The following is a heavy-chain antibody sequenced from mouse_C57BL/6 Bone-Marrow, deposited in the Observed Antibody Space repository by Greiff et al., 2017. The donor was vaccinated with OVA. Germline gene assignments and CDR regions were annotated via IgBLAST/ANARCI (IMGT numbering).Heavy chain of an antibody. CDR2: ISSGGSYS. D-gene: IGHD5-1-1*01. J-gene: IGHJ1*03. Sequence: EVKLVESGGDLVKPGGSLKLSCAASGFTFSSYGMSWVRQTPDKRLEWVATISSGGSYSYYPDSVKGRFTISRDNAKNTLYLQMSSLKSEDTAMYYCARPGNSPRYCDVWGTGTTVTVSS. CDR1: GFTFSSYG. CDR3: ARPGNSPRYCDV. V-gene: IGHV5-6*02.